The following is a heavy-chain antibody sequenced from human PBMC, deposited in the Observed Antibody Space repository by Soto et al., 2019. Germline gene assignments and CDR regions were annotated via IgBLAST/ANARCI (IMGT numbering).Heavy chain of an antibody. J-gene: IGHJ4*02. CDR1: GFPFNRFG. CDR3: AKAVDFFVRGLPPSDY. D-gene: IGHD3-3*01. CDR2: ISFDGKNK. Sequence: GGSLRLSCVASGFPFNRFGMHWVRQAPCKGLEWVAVISFDGKNKYYTDSVKGRFTISRDNSQDTLYLQMNSLRSEDTAMYYWAKAVDFFVRGLPPSDYWGQGPLVTVSS. V-gene: IGHV3-30*18.